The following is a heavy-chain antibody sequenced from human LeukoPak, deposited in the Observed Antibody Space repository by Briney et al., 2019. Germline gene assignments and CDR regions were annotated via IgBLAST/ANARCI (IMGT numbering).Heavy chain of an antibody. Sequence: ASVKVSCKASGGTFSSYAISWVRQAPGQGLEWMGGIIPIFGTPNYAQNFQGRVTITADTSTNTAYMELRSLRSDDTAVYYCARDPRYCSSTSCLFGGYFDYWGQGTLVTVSS. CDR3: ARDPRYCSSTSCLFGGYFDY. CDR1: GGTFSSYA. J-gene: IGHJ4*02. V-gene: IGHV1-69*06. D-gene: IGHD2-2*01. CDR2: IIPIFGTP.